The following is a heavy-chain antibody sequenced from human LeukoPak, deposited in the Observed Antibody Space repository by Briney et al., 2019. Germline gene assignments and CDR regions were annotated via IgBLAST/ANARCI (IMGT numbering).Heavy chain of an antibody. D-gene: IGHD2-2*01. CDR3: ARVGFTTSWSNFDY. Sequence: ASVRVSCKASGYTFITYGISWVRQAPGQGLEWMGWISGYNGKTNYAQKVQGRVTLTTDTSTSTAYMELRSLRSDDTAVYYCARVGFTTSWSNFDYWGQGTLVTVSS. V-gene: IGHV1-18*01. J-gene: IGHJ4*02. CDR2: ISGYNGKT. CDR1: GYTFITYG.